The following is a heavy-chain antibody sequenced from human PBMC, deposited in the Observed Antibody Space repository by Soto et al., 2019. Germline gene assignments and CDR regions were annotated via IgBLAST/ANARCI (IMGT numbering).Heavy chain of an antibody. CDR3: AFGMAAAGNDAFDI. D-gene: IGHD6-13*01. J-gene: IGHJ3*02. CDR2: INRNGSST. CDR1: GFTFDDYG. V-gene: IGHV3-20*04. Sequence: GGSLRLSCAASGFTFDDYGMSWVRQAPGKGLEWVSRINRNGSSTSYADSVKGRFTISRDNAKNTLYLQMNSLRAEDTAVYYCAFGMAAAGNDAFDIWGQGTMVTVSS.